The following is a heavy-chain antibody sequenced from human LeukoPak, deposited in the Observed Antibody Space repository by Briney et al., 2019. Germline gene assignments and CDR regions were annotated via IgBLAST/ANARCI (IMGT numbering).Heavy chain of an antibody. Sequence: GASVKVSCKASGYTFTSYYMHWVRQAPGQGLEWMGIINLSGGSTSYAHKFQGRVTITRDTATNKGYMELSSLRFEDTAVYYCARDSPVAGVASLNYYYGIDLWGQSTTVTLS. V-gene: IGHV1-46*01. CDR3: ARDSPVAGVASLNYYYGIDL. CDR2: INLSGGST. CDR1: GYTFTSYY. J-gene: IGHJ6*02. D-gene: IGHD6-19*01.